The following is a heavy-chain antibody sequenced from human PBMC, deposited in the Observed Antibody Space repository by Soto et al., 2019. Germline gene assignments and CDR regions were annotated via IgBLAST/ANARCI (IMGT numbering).Heavy chain of an antibody. J-gene: IGHJ5*02. Sequence: ASVKVSCKASGYTFTRYTMNWVRQAPGQRLEWMGWINPDNGNTKSSQKFQDRVIITRDTSASTAYMDLSSLRSEDTAVYYCARGIATGQLDPWGQGPLVTLSS. CDR3: ARGIATGQLDP. V-gene: IGHV1-3*01. CDR2: INPDNGNT. D-gene: IGHD2-15*01. CDR1: GYTFTRYT.